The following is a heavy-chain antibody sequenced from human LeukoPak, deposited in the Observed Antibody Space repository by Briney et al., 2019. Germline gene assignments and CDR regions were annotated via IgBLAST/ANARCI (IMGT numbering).Heavy chain of an antibody. V-gene: IGHV3-43*02. J-gene: IGHJ4*02. CDR1: GFTFDDFA. D-gene: IGHD2-15*01. Sequence: GGSLRLSCAASGFTFDDFAMHWVRRVPGKGLEWVSLISGDGRTKYYADSVRGRFTISREHSKKSLYLQMNTLKTEDTAVYYGAKDGQPFGGHYTYYFDYWGQGSLVAVSS. CDR3: AKDGQPFGGHYTYYFDY. CDR2: ISGDGRTK.